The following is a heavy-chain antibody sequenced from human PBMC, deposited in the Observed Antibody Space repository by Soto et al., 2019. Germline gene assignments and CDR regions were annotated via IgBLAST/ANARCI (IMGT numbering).Heavy chain of an antibody. Sequence: PSETLSLTCPFSGGSISSSSYYWGWIRQPPGKGLEWIGSIYYSGSTYYNPSLKSRVTISVDTSKNQFSLKLSSVTAADTAVYYCASHLWFGELLSATYGMDVWGQGTTVTVSS. D-gene: IGHD3-10*01. J-gene: IGHJ6*02. V-gene: IGHV4-39*01. CDR1: GGSISSSSYY. CDR3: ASHLWFGELLSATYGMDV. CDR2: IYYSGST.